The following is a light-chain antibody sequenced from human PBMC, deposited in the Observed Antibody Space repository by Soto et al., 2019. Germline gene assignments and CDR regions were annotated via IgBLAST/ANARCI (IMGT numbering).Light chain of an antibody. CDR1: QSVSSSY. Sequence: EIVLTQSPATLSLSPVERATLSCMASQSVSSSYLAWYRQKPGQAPRLLIYGASTRATGIPARFSGSGSGTEFTLTISSLQSEDFAVYYCQQYNNWPPITFGQGTRLEIK. CDR2: GAS. CDR3: QQYNNWPPIT. J-gene: IGKJ5*01. V-gene: IGKV3-15*01.